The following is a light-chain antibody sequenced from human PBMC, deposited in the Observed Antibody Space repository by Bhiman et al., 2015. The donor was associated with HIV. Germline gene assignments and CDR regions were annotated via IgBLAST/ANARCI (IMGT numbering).Light chain of an antibody. CDR3: SSLTSSITYV. J-gene: IGLJ1*01. Sequence: QSALTQPASVSGSPGQSITISCTGSTLDVGGYSFVSWYQQHPGNAPQLLIYDVSNRPSGVSNRFSGSKSGNTASLTISGLQAEDEADYYCSSLTSSITYVFGTGTNVTVL. CDR2: DVS. V-gene: IGLV2-14*03. CDR1: TLDVGGYSF.